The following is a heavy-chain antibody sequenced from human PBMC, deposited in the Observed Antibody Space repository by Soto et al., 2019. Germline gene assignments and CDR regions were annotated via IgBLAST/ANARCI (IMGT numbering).Heavy chain of an antibody. CDR3: TRERWDPADPKWYFGL. Sequence: GGSLRLSCLPSGVSLGDDGMTWFRQAPGRGLEWVGLIRSKSYGKTTEYAASATDGFTISRDDSKRIAYLQMNSVKADDTAVTSRTRERWDPADPKWYFGLWGRGTLVTVSS. CDR2: IRSKSYGKTT. J-gene: IGHJ2*01. D-gene: IGHD1-26*01. V-gene: IGHV3-49*03. CDR1: GVSLGDDG.